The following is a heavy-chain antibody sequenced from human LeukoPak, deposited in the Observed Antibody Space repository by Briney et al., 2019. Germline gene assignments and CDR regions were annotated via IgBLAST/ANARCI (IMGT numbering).Heavy chain of an antibody. V-gene: IGHV3-74*01. D-gene: IGHD2-2*01. J-gene: IGHJ5*02. CDR1: GFTFSTYW. CDR3: ARGPISSNPGT. Sequence: PGGSLRLSCAASGFTFSTYWMHWVRQAPGKGQVWVSRVSADGSSTTYADSVKGRFTISRDNAKNTLYLQMNSLRAEDTAIYYCARGPISSNPGTWGQGTLVTVSS. CDR2: VSADGSST.